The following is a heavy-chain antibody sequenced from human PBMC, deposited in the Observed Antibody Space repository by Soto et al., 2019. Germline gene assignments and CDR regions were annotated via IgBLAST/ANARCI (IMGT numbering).Heavy chain of an antibody. CDR1: GGTFRSYA. CDR2: IIPIFGTA. V-gene: IGHV1-69*06. CDR3: ARGLVVAATPYYYYGMDV. J-gene: IGHJ6*02. D-gene: IGHD2-15*01. Sequence: VKVSCKASGGTFRSYAISWVRQAPGQGLEWMGGIIPIFGTANYAQKFQGRVTITADKSTSTAYMELSSLRSEDTVVYYCARGLVVAATPYYYYGMDVWGQGTTVTVSS.